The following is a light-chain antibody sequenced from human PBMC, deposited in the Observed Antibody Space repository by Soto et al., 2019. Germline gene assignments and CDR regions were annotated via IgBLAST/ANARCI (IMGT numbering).Light chain of an antibody. Sequence: DIQMTQSPSSLSASVGDRVTITCRASQSISSYLNGYQQKLGKAPKLLIYAASSLQSGVPSRFSGSGSGTDFTLTISSLQPEDFATYYCQQSYSTPLYTFGQGTKLEIK. CDR2: AAS. V-gene: IGKV1-39*01. CDR1: QSISSY. J-gene: IGKJ2*01. CDR3: QQSYSTPLYT.